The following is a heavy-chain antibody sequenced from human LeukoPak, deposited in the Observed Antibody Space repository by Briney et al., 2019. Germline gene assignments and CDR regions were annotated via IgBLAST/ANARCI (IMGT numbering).Heavy chain of an antibody. J-gene: IGHJ4*02. CDR3: ARNRDSRGWFDY. V-gene: IGHV4-59*01. D-gene: IGHD6-19*01. CDR1: GGSISSYY. CDR2: IYYSGSA. Sequence: PSETLSLTCTVSGGSISSYYWSWIRQPPGKGLEWIGFIYYSGSANYNPSLKSRVTMSVDMSKNQFSLKLSSVTAADTAFYYCARNRDSRGWFDYWAQGALVTVS.